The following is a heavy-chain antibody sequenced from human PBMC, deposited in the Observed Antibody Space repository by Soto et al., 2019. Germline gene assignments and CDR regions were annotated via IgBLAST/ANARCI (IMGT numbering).Heavy chain of an antibody. D-gene: IGHD5-12*01. J-gene: IGHJ5*02. CDR3: ASGGQTIMPKA. V-gene: IGHV4-34*01. Sequence: SETLSLTCAVYGGSFSGYYWSWIRQPPGKGLDWIGEINHGGSTNYNPSLKSRVTISIDTSKNQFSLKLSSVTAADTAVYYCASGGQTIMPKAWGQGTPATVFS. CDR2: INHGGST. CDR1: GGSFSGYY.